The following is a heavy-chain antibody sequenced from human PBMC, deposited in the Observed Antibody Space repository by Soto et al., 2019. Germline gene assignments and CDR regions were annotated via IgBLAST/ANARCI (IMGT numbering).Heavy chain of an antibody. Sequence: SETLSLTCTVSGGSISSGDYYWSWIRQPPGKGLEWIGYIYYSGSTYYNPTLKSRVTISVDTSMNQFSLKLSSVTAADTAVYYCARDTYDSSGYPGPWGQGTLVTVYS. D-gene: IGHD3-22*01. CDR1: GGSISSGDYY. CDR3: ARDTYDSSGYPGP. J-gene: IGHJ5*02. V-gene: IGHV4-30-4*01. CDR2: IYYSGST.